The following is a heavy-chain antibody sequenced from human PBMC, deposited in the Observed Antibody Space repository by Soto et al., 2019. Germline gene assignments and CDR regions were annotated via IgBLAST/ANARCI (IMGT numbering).Heavy chain of an antibody. CDR3: ARVAFSYFGMDV. D-gene: IGHD3-3*02. CDR2: VFSSGST. J-gene: IGHJ6*02. V-gene: IGHV4-4*07. Sequence: SETLSLTCSVPGGAISSYYWSWVRQPAGKGLEWIGSVFSSGSTNYNASLKSRVTMSIDTSKNQVSLTLRSVTAADTGVYYYARVAFSYFGMDVWGPGTTVTVSS. CDR1: GGAISSYY.